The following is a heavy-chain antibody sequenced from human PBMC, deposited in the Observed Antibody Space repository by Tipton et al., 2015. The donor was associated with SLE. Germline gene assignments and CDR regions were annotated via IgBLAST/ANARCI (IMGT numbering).Heavy chain of an antibody. D-gene: IGHD6-19*01. CDR1: GYSISSGYY. CDR3: ARDRGQWLVDY. J-gene: IGHJ4*02. Sequence: TLSLTCAVSGYSISSGYYWGWIRQPPGKGLEWIGSIYHSGSTYYNPSLKSRVTISVDTSKNQFSLKLSSVTAADTAVYYCARDRGQWLVDYWGQGTLVTVSA. CDR2: IYHSGST. V-gene: IGHV4-38-2*02.